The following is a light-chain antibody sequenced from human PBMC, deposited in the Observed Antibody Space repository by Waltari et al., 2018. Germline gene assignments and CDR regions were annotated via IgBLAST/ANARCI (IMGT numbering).Light chain of an antibody. CDR3: SSFTTSNTLV. Sequence: QSALTQPASVSGSPGQSITISCTGSSSDIGSYNYVSWYQQNPGKVPKLLIYEVSNRPSGISERVSGSKSGNTASLTISGLQAEDDSDYYCSSFTTSNTLVYGSGTKVTVL. J-gene: IGLJ1*01. V-gene: IGLV2-14*01. CDR2: EVS. CDR1: SSDIGSYNY.